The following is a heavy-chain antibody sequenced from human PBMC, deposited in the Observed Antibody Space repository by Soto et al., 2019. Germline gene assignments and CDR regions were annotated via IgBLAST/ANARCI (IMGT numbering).Heavy chain of an antibody. Sequence: GGSLRLSCAASGFTLSRHWMHWVRQTPGKGPVWVSRINDDGSSTKYADSVKGRFTIARDNAKNTVFLQMSSLRAEDTAVYYCAREVIAATGTIRWFDPWGQGTLVTVSS. CDR2: INDDGSST. J-gene: IGHJ5*02. V-gene: IGHV3-74*03. CDR3: AREVIAATGTIRWFDP. CDR1: GFTLSRHW. D-gene: IGHD6-25*01.